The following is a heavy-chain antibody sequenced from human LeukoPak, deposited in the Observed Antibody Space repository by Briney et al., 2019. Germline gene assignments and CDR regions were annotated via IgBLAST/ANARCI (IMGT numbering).Heavy chain of an antibody. CDR3: ARASVEDIVVVPAAIEYYYYYMDV. CDR1: GFTFSTYS. CDR2: ISTSSSYI. J-gene: IGHJ6*03. D-gene: IGHD2-2*01. V-gene: IGHV3-21*01. Sequence: PGGSLRLSCAASGFTFSTYSMNWVRQAPGKGLEWVSSISTSSSYIKYADSVKGRFTTSRDNAKNTLYLQMTSLRAEDTAVYYCARASVEDIVVVPAAIEYYYYYMDVWGKGTTVTVSS.